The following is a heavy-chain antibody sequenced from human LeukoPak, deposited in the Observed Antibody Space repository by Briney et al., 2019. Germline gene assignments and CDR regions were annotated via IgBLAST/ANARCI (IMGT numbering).Heavy chain of an antibody. CDR2: IYPGDSDT. Sequence: KRGESLQISCKGSGYNFTSYWIGWVRQMPGKGLEWMGIIYPGDSDTRYSPSFQGQVTISADKSISTAYLQWSSLKASDTAMYYCARLLRNIAAAVYYFDYWGQGTLVTVSS. CDR1: GYNFTSYW. D-gene: IGHD6-13*01. V-gene: IGHV5-51*01. CDR3: ARLLRNIAAAVYYFDY. J-gene: IGHJ4*02.